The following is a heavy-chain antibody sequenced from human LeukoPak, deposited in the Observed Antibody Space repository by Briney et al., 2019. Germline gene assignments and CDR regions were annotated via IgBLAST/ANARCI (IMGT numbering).Heavy chain of an antibody. CDR1: GFTFSNAW. D-gene: IGHD4/OR15-4a*01. J-gene: IGHJ4*02. V-gene: IGHV3-15*01. CDR2: IKRKTDGGTT. Sequence: GGSLRLSCAASGFTFSNAWMSWVRQAPGKGVEWVGRIKRKTDGGTTDYAAPVKGRFSISRDDSKNTLYLQMNSLKTEVTAVYYCTTLGAFDYWGLGTLVTVSS. CDR3: TTLGAFDY.